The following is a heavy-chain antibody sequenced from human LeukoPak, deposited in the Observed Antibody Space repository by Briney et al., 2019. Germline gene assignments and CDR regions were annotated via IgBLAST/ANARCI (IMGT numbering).Heavy chain of an antibody. CDR3: ARVRGYCSSTSCYSPTGYYYYYMDV. CDR1: GGTFSIYA. CDR2: IIPIFGTA. Sequence: ASVTVSCKASGGTFSIYAISWVRQAPGQGLEWMGGIIPIFGTANYAQKFQGRVTITTDESTSTAYMELSSLRSEDTAVYYCARVRGYCSSTSCYSPTGYYYYYMDVWGKGTTVTVSS. J-gene: IGHJ6*03. D-gene: IGHD2-2*02. V-gene: IGHV1-69*05.